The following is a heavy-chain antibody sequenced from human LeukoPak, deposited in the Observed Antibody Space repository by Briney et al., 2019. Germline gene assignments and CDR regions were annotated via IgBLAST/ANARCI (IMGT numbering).Heavy chain of an antibody. CDR1: GFTFSSYA. J-gene: IGHJ4*02. CDR2: ISYDGSNK. CDR3: ARDRAVATSHYFAY. Sequence: GGSLRVSCAASGFTFSSYAMHWVRQAPGKGLEWVAVISYDGSNKYYADSVKGRFTISRDNSKNTLYLQMNSLRAEDTAVYYCARDRAVATSHYFAYWGQGTLVTVSS. D-gene: IGHD5-12*01. V-gene: IGHV3-30-3*01.